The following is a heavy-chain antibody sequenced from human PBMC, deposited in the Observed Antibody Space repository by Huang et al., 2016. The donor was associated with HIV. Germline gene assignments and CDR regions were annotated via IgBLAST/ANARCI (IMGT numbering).Heavy chain of an antibody. CDR3: AFDI. CDR1: GFTFDHYG. CDR2: ISWNSGSI. Sequence: EVQLVESGGGLVQPGRSLRLSCAASGFTFDHYGMHWVRPAPGKGLDGVSGISWNSGSIGYADSVKGRFTISRDNAKNSLYLQMNSLRAEDTALYYCAFDIWGQGTMVTVSS. J-gene: IGHJ3*02. V-gene: IGHV3-9*01.